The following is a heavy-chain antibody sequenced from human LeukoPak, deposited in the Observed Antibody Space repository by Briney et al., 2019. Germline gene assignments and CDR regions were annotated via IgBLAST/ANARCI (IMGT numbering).Heavy chain of an antibody. CDR2: ISAYNGNT. D-gene: IGHD3-22*01. V-gene: IGHV1-18*01. CDR3: ARDQSATMIVGDYFDY. J-gene: IGHJ4*02. CDR1: GYTFTSYG. Sequence: ASVKLSCKASGYTFTSYGISWVRQAPGQGLEWMGWISAYNGNTNYAQKLQGRVTMTTDTSTSTAHMELRSLRSDDTAVYYCARDQSATMIVGDYFDYWGQGTLVTVSS.